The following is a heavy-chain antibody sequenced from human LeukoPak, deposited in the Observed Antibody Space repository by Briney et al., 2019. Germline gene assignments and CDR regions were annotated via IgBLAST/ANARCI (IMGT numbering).Heavy chain of an antibody. J-gene: IGHJ5*02. CDR3: ARDRRRWNYDREEDWFDP. Sequence: PSETLSLTCTVSGGSISSYYWSWIRQPAGKGLEWIGRIYTSGSTNYNPSLKSRVTMSVDTSKNQFSLKLSSVTAADTAVYYCARDRRRWNYDREEDWFDPWGQGTLVTVSS. CDR2: IYTSGST. D-gene: IGHD1-7*01. CDR1: GGSISSYY. V-gene: IGHV4-4*07.